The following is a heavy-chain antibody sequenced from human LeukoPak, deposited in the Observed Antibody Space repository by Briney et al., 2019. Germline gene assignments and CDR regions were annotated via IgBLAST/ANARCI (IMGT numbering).Heavy chain of an antibody. V-gene: IGHV4-59*01. CDR2: IYYSGST. Sequence: SETLSLTCTVSGGSISSYYWSWIRQPPGKGLQWVGYIYYSGSTNYNPSLKSRVTISVDRSKNQFSLKLRSVTAADTAVYYCAREDAILTGFDAFDIWGQGTMVTVSS. D-gene: IGHD3-9*01. J-gene: IGHJ3*02. CDR1: GGSISSYY. CDR3: AREDAILTGFDAFDI.